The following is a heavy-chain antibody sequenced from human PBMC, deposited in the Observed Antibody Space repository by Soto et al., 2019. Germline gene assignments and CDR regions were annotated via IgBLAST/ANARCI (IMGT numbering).Heavy chain of an antibody. Sequence: QITLKESGPTLVRPPQTLTLTCTFSGFSLTSGVGVGWIRQPPGKALEWLALIYWDDDTRYSPSLKNRLTITKDTSKNQGVLTMTNVGPVDTATYFCAHIDPEIVTVGGHGGFDYWGQGTLVTVSS. CDR3: AHIDPEIVTVGGHGGFDY. CDR2: IYWDDDT. D-gene: IGHD5-12*01. CDR1: GFSLTSGVG. J-gene: IGHJ4*02. V-gene: IGHV2-5*02.